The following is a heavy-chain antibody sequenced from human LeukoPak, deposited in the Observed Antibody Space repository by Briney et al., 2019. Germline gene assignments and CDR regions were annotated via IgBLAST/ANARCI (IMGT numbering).Heavy chain of an antibody. CDR2: ITNDGSST. CDR3: ARGGFTGTSCPYFDS. J-gene: IGHJ4*02. D-gene: IGHD2-2*01. V-gene: IGHV3-74*01. CDR1: GLTFSSHW. Sequence: GGSLRLSCAASGLTFSSHWMHWVRQAPGKGLVWVSRITNDGSSTTYADSVKGRFTISRDNAKNTLYLQVNSLRAEDTAVYYCARGGFTGTSCPYFDSWGQGTLVTVSS.